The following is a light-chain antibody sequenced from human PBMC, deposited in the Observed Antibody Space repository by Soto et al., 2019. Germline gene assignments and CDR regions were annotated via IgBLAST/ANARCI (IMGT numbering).Light chain of an antibody. CDR3: QHYDHLPIT. J-gene: IGKJ5*01. CDR2: DAS. Sequence: DIQMTQSPSSLSASVGDRVTITCQASQDITNYLNWYQQKPGRAPRLLLYDASSLETGVPSRFSGSGSGTDFTLTIIGLQPEDVATYYCQHYDHLPITFGQGTRLEIK. CDR1: QDITNY. V-gene: IGKV1-33*01.